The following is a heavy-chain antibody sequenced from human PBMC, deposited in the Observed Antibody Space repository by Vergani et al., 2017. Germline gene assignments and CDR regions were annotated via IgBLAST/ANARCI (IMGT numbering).Heavy chain of an antibody. CDR2: ISSSSSYI. D-gene: IGHD1-26*01. CDR1: GFTFSSYS. J-gene: IGHJ4*02. CDR3: AREGELHGRVDY. V-gene: IGHV3-21*01. Sequence: EVQLVESGGGLVKPGGSLRLSCAASGFTFSSYSMNWVRQASGKGLEWVSSISSSSSYIYYADSVKGRFTISRDNAKNSLYLQMNSLRAEDTAVYYCAREGELHGRVDYWGQGTLVTVSS.